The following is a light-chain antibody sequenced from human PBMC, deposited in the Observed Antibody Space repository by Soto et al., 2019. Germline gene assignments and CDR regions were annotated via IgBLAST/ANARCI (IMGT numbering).Light chain of an antibody. CDR3: QQYNTAPLT. V-gene: IGKV1-27*01. CDR1: QDISNY. J-gene: IGKJ4*01. Sequence: DVQMTQSPSSLSASVGDRVTITCRASQDISNYLAWYQQKPGKVPELLIYSASTLQSGVPSRFSGSGSGTELPLTISSLQPEDVATYYCQQYNTAPLTFGGGTKVEMK. CDR2: SAS.